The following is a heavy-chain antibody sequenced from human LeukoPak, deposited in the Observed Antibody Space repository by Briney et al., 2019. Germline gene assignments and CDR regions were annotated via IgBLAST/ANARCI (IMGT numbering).Heavy chain of an antibody. D-gene: IGHD3-22*01. CDR1: GYTFTGYY. J-gene: IGHJ3*02. CDR2: INPKSGGT. Sequence: GASVKVSCKASGYTFTGYYIHWVRQAPGQGLEWMGWINPKSGGTNYAQKFQGRVTMTRDTSISTAYMELSRLRSDDTAVYYCARDSFPGRYYEGAFDIWGQGAMVTVSS. CDR3: ARDSFPGRYYEGAFDI. V-gene: IGHV1-2*02.